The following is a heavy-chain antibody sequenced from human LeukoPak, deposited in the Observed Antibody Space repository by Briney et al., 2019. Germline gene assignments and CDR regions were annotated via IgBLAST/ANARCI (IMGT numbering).Heavy chain of an antibody. Sequence: SETLSLTCTISGGSIGSDFWSWIRQPPGKGLEWIGYMSYSGTTQYNPSLKSRVTISGDTSKNQFSLKLSSVTAADTAVYYCVTRSGSYPYAFDIWGQGTMVTVSS. V-gene: IGHV4-59*08. CDR1: GGSIGSDF. CDR2: MSYSGTT. J-gene: IGHJ3*02. D-gene: IGHD3-10*01. CDR3: VTRSGSYPYAFDI.